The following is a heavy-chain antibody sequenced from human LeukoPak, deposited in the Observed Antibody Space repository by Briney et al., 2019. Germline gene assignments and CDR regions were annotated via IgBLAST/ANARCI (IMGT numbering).Heavy chain of an antibody. CDR3: ARPHGKVEMATSEKNYYYYGMDV. D-gene: IGHD5-24*01. Sequence: GASVKVSCKASGYTFTSYYMHWVRQAPGQGLEWVGWINPNSGGTNYAQKFQGRVTMTRDTSISTAYMELSRLRSDDTAVYYCARPHGKVEMATSEKNYYYYGMDVWGQGTTVTVSS. V-gene: IGHV1-2*02. CDR1: GYTFTSYY. J-gene: IGHJ6*02. CDR2: INPNSGGT.